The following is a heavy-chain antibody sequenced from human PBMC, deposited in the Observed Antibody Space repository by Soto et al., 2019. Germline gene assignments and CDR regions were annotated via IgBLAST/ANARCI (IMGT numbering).Heavy chain of an antibody. Sequence: ASVKVSCKASGYTFTSYGINWVRQATGQGLEWMGWMNPNSGNTGYAQKFQGRVTMTRNTSISTAYMELSSLRSEDTAVYYCARGLESNPYDYWGQGTLVNVSS. CDR2: MNPNSGNT. V-gene: IGHV1-8*01. J-gene: IGHJ4*02. CDR3: ARGLESNPYDY. CDR1: GYTFTSYG.